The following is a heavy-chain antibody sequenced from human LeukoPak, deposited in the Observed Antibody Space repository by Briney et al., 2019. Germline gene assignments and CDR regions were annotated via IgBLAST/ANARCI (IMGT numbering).Heavy chain of an antibody. CDR3: ARGPTLVRGVIMPDSVGGMDV. V-gene: IGHV1-8*01. CDR1: GFAFTSYD. D-gene: IGHD3-10*01. Sequence: ASVKVSCRASGFAFTSYDVNWVRQATGQGLEWMGWMNPNSSNTRYAQKVQGRITMTSDTSISTAYMELSSLRSEDTAVYYCARGPTLVRGVIMPDSVGGMDVWGQGTTVTVS. CDR2: MNPNSSNT. J-gene: IGHJ6*02.